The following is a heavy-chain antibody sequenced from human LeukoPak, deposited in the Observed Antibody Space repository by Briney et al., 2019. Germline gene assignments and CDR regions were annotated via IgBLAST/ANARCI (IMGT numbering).Heavy chain of an antibody. D-gene: IGHD1-26*01. CDR3: ARDVGPNYYYYYMDV. CDR2: ISGSGDST. V-gene: IGHV3-23*01. Sequence: GGSLRLSCAASAFTFSSYVMSWVRQAPGKGLEWVSAISGSGDSTYYADSVKGRFTISRDNSKNTLYLLMNSLRAEDTALYYCARDVGPNYYYYYMDVWGKGTTVTVSS. CDR1: AFTFSSYV. J-gene: IGHJ6*03.